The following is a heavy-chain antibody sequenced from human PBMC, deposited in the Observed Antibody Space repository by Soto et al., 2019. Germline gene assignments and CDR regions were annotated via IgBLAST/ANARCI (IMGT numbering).Heavy chain of an antibody. D-gene: IGHD4-17*01. V-gene: IGHV3-66*01. CDR2: IYSGGST. CDR1: GFAVSSNY. Sequence: PGGSLRLSCAASGFAVSSNYMSWVRQAPGKGLEWVSVIYSGGSTYYADSVKGTFTISRDNSKNTLYLQMNSLRAEDTAVYYCARDLDYGYFDYWGQGTLVTVSS. CDR3: ARDLDYGYFDY. J-gene: IGHJ4*02.